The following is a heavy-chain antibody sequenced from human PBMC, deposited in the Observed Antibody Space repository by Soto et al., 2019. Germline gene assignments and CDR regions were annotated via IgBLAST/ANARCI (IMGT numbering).Heavy chain of an antibody. V-gene: IGHV3-48*03. CDR2: ISSSGSTI. D-gene: IGHD3-3*01. CDR3: VVLAVLA. CDR1: GFTFSSYE. J-gene: IGHJ5*02. Sequence: LRLSCAASGFTFSSYEINWVRQAPGKGLEWVSYISSSGSTIYYADSMKGRFTISRDNAKNSLYLQMNSLRAEDTAVYYCVVLAVLAWGQGTLVTVSS.